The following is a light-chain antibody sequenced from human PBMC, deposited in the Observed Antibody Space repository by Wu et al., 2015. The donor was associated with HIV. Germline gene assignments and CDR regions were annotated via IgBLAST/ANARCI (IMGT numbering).Light chain of an antibody. CDR3: QQYGSSPYT. V-gene: IGKV3-20*01. CDR1: QSVSSSY. CDR2: GAS. J-gene: IGKJ2*01. Sequence: EIVLTQSPGTLSLPPGERATLSCRASQSVSSSYVAWYQQKPGQAPRLFIYGASSRAAGIPDRFRGSGSGTDFTLTISRLEPEDSAVYYCQQYGSSPYTFGQGTKLEIK.